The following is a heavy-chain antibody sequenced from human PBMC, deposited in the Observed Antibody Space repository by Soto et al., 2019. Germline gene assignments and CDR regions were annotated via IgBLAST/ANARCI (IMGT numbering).Heavy chain of an antibody. CDR3: ARNARGYSYGLFDY. CDR2: IYYSGST. V-gene: IGHV4-39*01. D-gene: IGHD5-18*01. Sequence: QLQLQESGPGLVKPSETLSLTCTVSGGSISSSSYYWGWIRQPPGKGLEWIGSIYYSGSTYYNPSLKSRVTISVDTYKNQFSLKLSAVTAADSAVYYCARNARGYSYGLFDYWGQGTLVTVSS. CDR1: GGSISSSSYY. J-gene: IGHJ4*02.